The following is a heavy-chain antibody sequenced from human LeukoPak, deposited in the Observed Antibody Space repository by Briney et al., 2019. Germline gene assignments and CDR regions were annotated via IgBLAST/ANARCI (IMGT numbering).Heavy chain of an antibody. V-gene: IGHV4-34*01. CDR1: GGSFSGYY. CDR2: INHSGST. CDR3: ARGRRVPVVYYYYYGMDV. D-gene: IGHD2-2*01. J-gene: IGHJ6*02. Sequence: SETLSLTCAVYGGSFSGYYWSWIRQPPGKGLEWIGEINHSGSTNYNPSLKSRVTISVDTSKNQFSLKLSSVTAADTAVYYCARGRRVPVVYYYYYGMDVWGQGTTVTVSS.